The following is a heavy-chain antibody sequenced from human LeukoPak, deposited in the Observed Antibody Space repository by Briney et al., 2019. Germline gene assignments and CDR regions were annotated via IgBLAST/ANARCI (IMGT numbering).Heavy chain of an antibody. V-gene: IGHV1-2*02. CDR3: ARVGFSAEFDP. J-gene: IGHJ5*02. CDR1: GYTFTGYY. Sequence: VASVKVSCKASGYTFTGYYMHWVRHAPGQGLEWMGWINPNSGATNYAQKFQGRVTMTRDTYISTAYMELSRLRSDDPAVYYCARVGFSAEFDPWGQGTLVTVSS. CDR2: INPNSGAT.